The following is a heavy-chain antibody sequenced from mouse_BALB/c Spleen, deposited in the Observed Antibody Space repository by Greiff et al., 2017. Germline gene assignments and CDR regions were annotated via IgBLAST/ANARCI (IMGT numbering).Heavy chain of an antibody. CDR1: GFSLSTSGMG. J-gene: IGHJ4*01. V-gene: IGHV8-12*01. D-gene: IGHD2-4*01. Sequence: QVTLKVSGPGILQPSQTLSLTCSFSGFSLSTSGMGVSWIRQPSGKGLEWLAHIYWDDDKRYNPSLKSRLTISKDTSRNQVFLKITSVDTADTATYYCARSLLRYYAMDYWGQGTSVTVSS. CDR3: ARSLLRYYAMDY. CDR2: IYWDDDK.